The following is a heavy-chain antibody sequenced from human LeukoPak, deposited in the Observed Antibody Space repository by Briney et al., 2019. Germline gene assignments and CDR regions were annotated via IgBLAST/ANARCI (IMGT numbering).Heavy chain of an antibody. Sequence: PGGSVRLSCAASGFTFSSHAMRWLPPAPGKALEGGSAISGSGGSTYYADSVKGRFTISRDNSKNTLYLQMNSLRAEDTAVYYCAKGGRTFSTNFDYWGQGTLVTVSS. CDR1: GFTFSSHA. CDR3: AKGGRTFSTNFDY. D-gene: IGHD1-26*01. J-gene: IGHJ4*02. V-gene: IGHV3-23*01. CDR2: ISGSGGST.